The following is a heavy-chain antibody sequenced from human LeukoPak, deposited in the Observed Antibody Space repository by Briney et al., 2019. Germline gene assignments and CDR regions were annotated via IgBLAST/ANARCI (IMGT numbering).Heavy chain of an antibody. CDR2: FDPEDGET. Sequence: ASVKVSCKVSGYTLTELSMHWVRQAPGKGLEWMGGFDPEDGETIYAQKFQGRVTMTEDTSTDTAYMELSSLRSEDTAVYYCATDGGITMVRGATDYYGMDVWGQGTTVTVSS. V-gene: IGHV1-24*01. J-gene: IGHJ6*02. D-gene: IGHD3-10*01. CDR1: GYTLTELS. CDR3: ATDGGITMVRGATDYYGMDV.